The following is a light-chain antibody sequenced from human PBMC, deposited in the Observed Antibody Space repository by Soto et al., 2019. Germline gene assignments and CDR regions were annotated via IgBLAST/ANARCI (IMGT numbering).Light chain of an antibody. V-gene: IGKV1-39*01. Sequence: DIQMTQSPSSLSTSVGDRVTSTVRSSQSISSYLNWYQQKPGKAPKLLIYAASSLQSGVPSRFSGSGSGTDFTLTISSLQPEDFATYYCQQSYRTPPITFGQGTRLEI. CDR3: QQSYRTPPIT. J-gene: IGKJ5*01. CDR1: QSISSY. CDR2: AAS.